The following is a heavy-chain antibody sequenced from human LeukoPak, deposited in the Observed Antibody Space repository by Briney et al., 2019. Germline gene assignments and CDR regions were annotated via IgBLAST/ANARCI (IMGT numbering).Heavy chain of an antibody. V-gene: IGHV4-61*02. CDR3: ARAYSPLDYFDY. J-gene: IGHJ4*02. CDR2: IYSIGSA. CDR1: GGSVTSDSHY. D-gene: IGHD5-12*01. Sequence: PSETLSLTCSVFGGSVTSDSHYWSWIRQPAGKGLEWIGRIYSIGSANYDPSLKSRVTISVDTSKNQFSLKLNSVTAADTVVYYCARAYSPLDYFDYWGQGTLVTVSS.